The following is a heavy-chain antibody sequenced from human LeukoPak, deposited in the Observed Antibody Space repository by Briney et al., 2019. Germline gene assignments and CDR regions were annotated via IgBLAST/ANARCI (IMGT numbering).Heavy chain of an antibody. CDR3: ARERGRGRDSPWFDY. D-gene: IGHD1-26*01. V-gene: IGHV3-7*01. Sequence: GGSLRLSCAASGFTFSGFWMSWVRQTPGKGLEWVANIKQDGSEKYYVDSVKGRFTISRDNAKNSLSLQMNSLRVEDTAVYYCARERGRGRDSPWFDYWGQGTLVTVSS. CDR2: IKQDGSEK. CDR1: GFTFSGFW. J-gene: IGHJ4*02.